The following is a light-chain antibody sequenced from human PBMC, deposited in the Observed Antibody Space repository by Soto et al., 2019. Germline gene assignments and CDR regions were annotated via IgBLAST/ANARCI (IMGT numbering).Light chain of an antibody. V-gene: IGLV2-14*01. Sequence: QSVLTQPASVSGSXXQSITXSCTGTSSDVGGYNYVSWYQQHPGKAPKLMIYEVSNRPSGVSNRFSGSKSGNTASLTISGLQAEDEADYYCSSYTSSSTVFGGGTKLTVL. J-gene: IGLJ3*02. CDR2: EVS. CDR3: SSYTSSSTV. CDR1: SSDVGGYNY.